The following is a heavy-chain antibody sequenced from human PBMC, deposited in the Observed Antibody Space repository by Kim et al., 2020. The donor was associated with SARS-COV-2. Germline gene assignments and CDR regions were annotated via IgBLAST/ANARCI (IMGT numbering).Heavy chain of an antibody. CDR3: ATDAISVAAPYYYYGMDV. D-gene: IGHD6-19*01. Sequence: ASVKVSCKVSGYTLTELSMHWVRQAPGKGLEWMGGFDPEDGETIYAQKFQGKVTMTEDTSTDTAYMELSSLRSEDTAVYYCATDAISVAAPYYYYGMDVWGQGTTVTVSS. CDR1: GYTLTELS. J-gene: IGHJ6*02. CDR2: FDPEDGET. V-gene: IGHV1-24*01.